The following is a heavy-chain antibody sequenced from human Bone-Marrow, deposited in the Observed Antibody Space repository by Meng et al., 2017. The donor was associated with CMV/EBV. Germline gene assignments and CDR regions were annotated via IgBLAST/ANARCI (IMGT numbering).Heavy chain of an antibody. CDR1: GYTFTSYG. D-gene: IGHD3-3*01. V-gene: IGHV1-2*02. CDR3: AREPIFGVVPANWFDP. Sequence: ASVKVSCKASGYTFTSYGISWVRQAPGQGLEWMGWINPNSGGTNYAQKFQGRVTMTRDTSISTAYMELSRLRSDDTAVYYCAREPIFGVVPANWFDPWGQGTLVTVSS. CDR2: INPNSGGT. J-gene: IGHJ5*02.